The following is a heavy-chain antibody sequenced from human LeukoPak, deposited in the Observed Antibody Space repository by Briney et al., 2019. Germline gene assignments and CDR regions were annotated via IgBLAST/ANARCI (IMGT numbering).Heavy chain of an antibody. V-gene: IGHV3-30*04. CDR2: ISYDGSNK. D-gene: IGHD6-13*01. J-gene: IGHJ4*02. CDR3: VRGEAAGTRGVYFDY. Sequence: GGSLRLSCAASGFTFSSYAIHWVRQAPGKGLEWVAVISYDGSNKYYADSVKGRFTISRDNSKNTLFLQMNGLRAEDTAVYYCVRGEAAGTRGVYFDYWGQGTLVTVSS. CDR1: GFTFSSYA.